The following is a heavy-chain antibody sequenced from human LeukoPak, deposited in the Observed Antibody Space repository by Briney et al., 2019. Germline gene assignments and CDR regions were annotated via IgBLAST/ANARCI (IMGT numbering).Heavy chain of an antibody. V-gene: IGHV3-33*01. D-gene: IGHD2-2*01. J-gene: IGHJ5*02. Sequence: GRSLRLSCAASGFTFSSYGMHWVRQAPGKGLGWVAVIWYEGSNKYYAASVKGRFTISRDNSKNTLYLQMNSLRAEDTAVYYCARGACSSTSCRTRSWFDPWGQGTLVTVSS. CDR3: ARGACSSTSCRTRSWFDP. CDR2: IWYEGSNK. CDR1: GFTFSSYG.